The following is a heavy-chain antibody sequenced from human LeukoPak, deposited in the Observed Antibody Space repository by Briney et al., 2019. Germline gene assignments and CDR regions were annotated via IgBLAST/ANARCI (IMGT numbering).Heavy chain of an antibody. CDR1: GFTFSSYW. CDR2: IKQDGSEK. CDR3: ARLADYDSSGYFDY. D-gene: IGHD3-22*01. V-gene: IGHV3-7*01. Sequence: GGSLRLSCAASGFTFSSYWMSWVRQAPGKGLEWVANIKQDGSEKYYVASVRGRFTISRDNAKSSLYLQMNSLRGEDTAVYYCARLADYDSSGYFDYWDQGTLVTVSS. J-gene: IGHJ4*02.